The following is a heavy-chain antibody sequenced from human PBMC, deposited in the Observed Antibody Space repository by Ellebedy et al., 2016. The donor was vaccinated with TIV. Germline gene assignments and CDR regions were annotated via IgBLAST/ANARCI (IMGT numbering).Heavy chain of an antibody. CDR1: GGSISGYY. Sequence: SETLSLXCTVSGGSISGYYWSWIRQPPGKGLEWIGYIYYSGSANYNPSLKSRVTISVDSSKNQFSLKLSSVTAADTAVYYCARGTSYYPYWGQGTLVTVSS. V-gene: IGHV4-59*01. D-gene: IGHD3-10*01. CDR2: IYYSGSA. CDR3: ARGTSYYPY. J-gene: IGHJ4*02.